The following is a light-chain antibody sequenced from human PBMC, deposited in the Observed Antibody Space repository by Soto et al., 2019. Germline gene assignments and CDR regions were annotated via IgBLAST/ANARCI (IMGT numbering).Light chain of an antibody. J-gene: IGKJ5*01. V-gene: IGKV1-12*01. CDR2: AAS. CDR1: QGISSW. CDR3: QQAYSFPIT. Sequence: DIQMTQSPSSVSASVGDRVTITCRASQGISSWLVWYQQKPGKAPKLLIYAASSLQSGVPSRFSGSVSGTECTLTISNLQPEEFATYYCQQAYSFPITFGQGTRLEIK.